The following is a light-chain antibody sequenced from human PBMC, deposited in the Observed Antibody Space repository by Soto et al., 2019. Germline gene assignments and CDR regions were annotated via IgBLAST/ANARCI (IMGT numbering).Light chain of an antibody. CDR2: DAS. V-gene: IGKV3-11*01. CDR3: QQRSNWPPKYT. CDR1: QRLSSY. Sequence: EIVLTQSPATLSLSPGERATLSCRASQRLSSYLAWYQQKPGQAPRLLIYDASNRATGIPARFSGSGSGTDFTLTISSLEPEDFAVYYCQQRSNWPPKYTFGQGTKLEIK. J-gene: IGKJ2*01.